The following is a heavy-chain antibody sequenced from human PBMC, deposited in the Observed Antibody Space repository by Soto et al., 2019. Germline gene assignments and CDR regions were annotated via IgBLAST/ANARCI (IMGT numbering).Heavy chain of an antibody. CDR3: SSHGGVSGQLILYY. J-gene: IGHJ4*02. CDR1: GFTVSGST. Sequence: EVQLVESGGGLVQPGGSLKLSCAASGFTVSGSTMHWVRQASGKGLEWVGRIRSKGNSYATTYAASVKGRFTISRDDSKNTAYLQMNSLKTEDTAVYYCSSHGGVSGQLILYYWGQGTLVTVSS. D-gene: IGHD6-13*01. CDR2: IRSKGNSYAT. V-gene: IGHV3-73*02.